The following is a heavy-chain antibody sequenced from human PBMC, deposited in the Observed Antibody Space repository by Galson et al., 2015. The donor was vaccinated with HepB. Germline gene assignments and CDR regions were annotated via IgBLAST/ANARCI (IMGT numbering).Heavy chain of an antibody. CDR3: ARDVDGSSWFAYYFDY. D-gene: IGHD6-13*01. CDR2: ISYDGSNK. J-gene: IGHJ4*02. Sequence: SLRLSCAASGFTFSSYAMHWVRQAPGKGLEWVAVISYDGSNKYYADSVKGRFTISRDNSKNTLYLQMNSLRAEDTAVYYCARDVDGSSWFAYYFDYWGQGTLVTVSS. CDR1: GFTFSSYA. V-gene: IGHV3-30-3*01.